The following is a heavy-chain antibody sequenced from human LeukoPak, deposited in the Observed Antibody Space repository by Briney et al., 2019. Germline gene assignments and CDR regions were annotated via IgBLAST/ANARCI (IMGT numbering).Heavy chain of an antibody. V-gene: IGHV4-59*11. Sequence: SETLSLTCTVSGGSISSHYWSWIRQPPGKGLEWIGYIYYSGSTNYNPSLKSRVTISVDTSKNQFSLKLSSVTAADTAVYYCASGKMATPDYWGQGTLVTVSS. CDR2: IYYSGST. CDR1: GGSISSHY. J-gene: IGHJ4*02. D-gene: IGHD5-24*01. CDR3: ASGKMATPDY.